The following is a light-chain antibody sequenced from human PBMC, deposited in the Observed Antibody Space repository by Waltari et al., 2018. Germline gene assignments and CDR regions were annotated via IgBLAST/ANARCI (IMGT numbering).Light chain of an antibody. Sequence: DIVMTQSPVSLAVSLGERSTITCHSSESLLSPSNNMNYLAWYQQRPGQPPRLLIYLTSTRESGVPDRFSGSGSGTDFTLTISSLQTEDVATYFCQQYFRGPISFGPGTKLEMK. CDR2: LTS. V-gene: IGKV4-1*01. J-gene: IGKJ3*01. CDR1: ESLLSPSNNMNY. CDR3: QQYFRGPIS.